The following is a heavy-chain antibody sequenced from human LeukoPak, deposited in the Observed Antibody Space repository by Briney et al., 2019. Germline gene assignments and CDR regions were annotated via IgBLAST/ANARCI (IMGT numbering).Heavy chain of an antibody. V-gene: IGHV3-53*01. CDR1: GFTFSNAW. CDR3: ARWTNYHAFDI. J-gene: IGHJ3*02. D-gene: IGHD1-7*01. Sequence: GGSLRLSCAASGFTFSNAWMSWVRLAPGKGLEWVSLLYSHGATNYADSVKGRFTISRDDSENTVYLQMNSLRAEDTAVYYCARWTNYHAFDIWGQGTMVTVSS. CDR2: LYSHGAT.